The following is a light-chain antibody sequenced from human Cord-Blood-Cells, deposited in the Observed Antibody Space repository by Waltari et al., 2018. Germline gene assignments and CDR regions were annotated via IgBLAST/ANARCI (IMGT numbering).Light chain of an antibody. CDR1: QSVLYSSNNKNY. J-gene: IGKJ1*01. Sequence: TMLTMFPDSLVVYLRAMAPINCKSSQSVLYSSNNKNYLAWYQQKPGQPPKLLIYWASTRESGVPDRFSGSGSGTDFTLTISSLQAEDVAVYYCQQYYSTPPTFGQGTKVEIK. CDR3: QQYYSTPPT. V-gene: IGKV4-1*01. CDR2: WAS.